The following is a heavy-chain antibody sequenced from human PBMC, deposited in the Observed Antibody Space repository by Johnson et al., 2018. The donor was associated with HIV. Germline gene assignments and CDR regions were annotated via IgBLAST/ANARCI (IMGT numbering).Heavy chain of an antibody. J-gene: IGHJ3*02. D-gene: IGHD6-13*01. CDR1: GFTFSSYA. V-gene: IGHV3-30*04. CDR2: ISYDGSNK. Sequence: QVQLVESGGGVVQPGRSLRLSCAPSGFTFSSYAMHWVRQAPGKGLEWVAVISYDGSNKYYAASVRGRFTISRDNSKNTLYLQMNSLRTEDTTIYYCARVGQQGSAFDIWGRGTIVTVSS. CDR3: ARVGQQGSAFDI.